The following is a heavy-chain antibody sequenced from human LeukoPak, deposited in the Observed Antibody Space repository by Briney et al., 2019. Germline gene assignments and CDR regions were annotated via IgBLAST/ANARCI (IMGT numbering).Heavy chain of an antibody. V-gene: IGHV4-59*01. J-gene: IGHJ3*02. CDR1: GGSISSYY. CDR3: VRDRNYYDSSGYYFDAFDI. Sequence: SETLSLTCTVSGGSISSYYWSWIRQPPGKGLEWIGYIYYSGSTNYNPSLKSRVTISVDTSKNQFSLKLSSVTAADTAVYYCVRDRNYYDSSGYYFDAFDIWGQGTMVTVSS. CDR2: IYYSGST. D-gene: IGHD3-22*01.